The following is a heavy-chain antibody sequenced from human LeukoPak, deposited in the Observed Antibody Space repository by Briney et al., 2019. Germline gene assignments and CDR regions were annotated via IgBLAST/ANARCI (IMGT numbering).Heavy chain of an antibody. V-gene: IGHV4-39*07. CDR2: INHSGST. J-gene: IGHJ4*02. CDR3: ARGPRGTFDY. CDR1: GGSISSGDYY. Sequence: PSETLSLTCTVSGGSISSGDYYWSWIRQPPGKGLEWIGEINHSGSTNYNPSLKSRVTISVDTSKNQFSLKLSSVTAADTAVYYCARGPRGTFDYWGQGTLVTVSS.